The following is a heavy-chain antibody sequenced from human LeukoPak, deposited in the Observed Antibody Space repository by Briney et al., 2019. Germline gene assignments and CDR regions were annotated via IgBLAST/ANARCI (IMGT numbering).Heavy chain of an antibody. CDR1: GGTFSSYA. V-gene: IGHV1-69*04. CDR3: AKKSSVVVTAGDAFDI. Sequence: SVKVSCKASGGTFSSYAVSWVRQAPGQGLEWMGRIIPIFGIANYAQKFQGRVTITADKSTSTAYMELSSLRSEDTAVYYCAKKSSVVVTAGDAFDIWGQGTMVTVSS. CDR2: IIPIFGIA. J-gene: IGHJ3*02. D-gene: IGHD2-21*02.